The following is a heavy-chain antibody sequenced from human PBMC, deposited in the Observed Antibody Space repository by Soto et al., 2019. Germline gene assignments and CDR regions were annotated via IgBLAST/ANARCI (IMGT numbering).Heavy chain of an antibody. Sequence: VQLQESGPGLVKPSQTLSLTCTVSGGAISSGDYFWSWIRQPPGKGLEWIGSIYYTGNTFYNPSLDSRVSVSVDTSKPQFALMLISVTVADTAVYYCARDRPSYGDYVQFSDYSGMDVWGQGTTVTVSS. V-gene: IGHV4-30-4*01. CDR2: IYYTGNT. J-gene: IGHJ6*02. D-gene: IGHD4-17*01. CDR1: GGAISSGDYF. CDR3: ARDRPSYGDYVQFSDYSGMDV.